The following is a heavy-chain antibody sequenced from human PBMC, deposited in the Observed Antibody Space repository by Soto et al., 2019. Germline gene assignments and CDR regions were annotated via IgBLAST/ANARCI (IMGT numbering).Heavy chain of an antibody. V-gene: IGHV1-2*02. CDR3: AGQVGRYDILTGYYVLYYYYGMDV. Sequence: GASVKVSCKASGYTFTGYYMHWVRQAPGQGLEWMGWINPNSGGTNYAQKFQGRVTMTRDTSISTAYMELSRLRSDDTAVYYCAGQVGRYDILTGYYVLYYYYGMDVWGQGTTVTVSS. J-gene: IGHJ6*02. D-gene: IGHD3-9*01. CDR2: INPNSGGT. CDR1: GYTFTGYY.